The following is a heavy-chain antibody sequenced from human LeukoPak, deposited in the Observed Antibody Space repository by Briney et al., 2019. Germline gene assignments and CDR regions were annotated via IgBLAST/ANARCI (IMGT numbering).Heavy chain of an antibody. Sequence: SGTLSLTCAVSGGSISSSNWWSWVRQPPGKGLEWIGEIYHSGSTNYNPSLKSRVTISVDKSKNQFSLKLSSVTAADTAVYYCAGYFGDSSGYSDYYGMDVWGQGTTVTVSS. D-gene: IGHD3-22*01. J-gene: IGHJ6*02. CDR2: IYHSGST. CDR3: AGYFGDSSGYSDYYGMDV. CDR1: GGSISSSNW. V-gene: IGHV4-4*02.